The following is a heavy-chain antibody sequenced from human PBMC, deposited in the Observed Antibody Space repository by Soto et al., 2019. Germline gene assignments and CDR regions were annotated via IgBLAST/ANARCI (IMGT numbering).Heavy chain of an antibody. V-gene: IGHV1-69*01. Sequence: QVQLVQSGAEVKKSGSSVKVSCKASGGTFSSSVINWVRQAPGHGLEWMGGIMPIFGTPNYAQKFQGRVTISADESTSTAYMELSRLRSDDTAVFYCARSGVAAAIGKPTRDDAFDIWGQGTMVIVSS. J-gene: IGHJ3*02. CDR3: ARSGVAAAIGKPTRDDAFDI. D-gene: IGHD2-2*01. CDR1: GGTFSSSV. CDR2: IMPIFGTP.